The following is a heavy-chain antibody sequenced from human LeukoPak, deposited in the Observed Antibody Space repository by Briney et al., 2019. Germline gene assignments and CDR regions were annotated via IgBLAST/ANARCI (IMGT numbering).Heavy chain of an antibody. CDR1: GYTFTSYG. Sequence: GESLKISCKGSGYTFTSYGISWVRQAPGQGLEWMGWISAYNGNTNYAQKLQGRVTMTTDTSTSTAYMELRSLRSDDTAVYYCARDQRYCSGGSCYYGIFDYWGQGTLVTVSS. J-gene: IGHJ4*02. D-gene: IGHD2-15*01. V-gene: IGHV1-18*01. CDR3: ARDQRYCSGGSCYYGIFDY. CDR2: ISAYNGNT.